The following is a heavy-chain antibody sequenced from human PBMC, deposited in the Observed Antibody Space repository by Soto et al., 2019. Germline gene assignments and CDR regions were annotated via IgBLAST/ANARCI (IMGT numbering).Heavy chain of an antibody. V-gene: IGHV4-30-2*01. Sequence: SETLSLTCAVSGGSISSGGYSWSWIRQPPGKGLEWIGYIYHSGSTYYNPSLKSRVNISVDRSKNQFSLKLRSVTAADTALYYCAREVPGAGHFDSWGQATLVT. CDR2: IYHSGST. J-gene: IGHJ4*02. D-gene: IGHD2-2*01. CDR1: GGSISSGGYS. CDR3: AREVPGAGHFDS.